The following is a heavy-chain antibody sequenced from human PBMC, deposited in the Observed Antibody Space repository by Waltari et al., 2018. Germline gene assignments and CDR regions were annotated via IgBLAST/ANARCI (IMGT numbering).Heavy chain of an antibody. CDR1: GDFISSSY. CDR2: IYTIGST. J-gene: IGHJ4*02. CDR3: ARASAYYTIDY. D-gene: IGHD3-3*01. V-gene: IGHV4-4*09. Sequence: QVQLQESGPGLVKPSETLSLTCTFSGDFISSSYWSWLRQPPGKGLEWVGYIYTIGSTNYNPSLKSRLTILLDTSKNQFSLKLSSVTAADTAVYYCARASAYYTIDYWGQGTLVTVSS.